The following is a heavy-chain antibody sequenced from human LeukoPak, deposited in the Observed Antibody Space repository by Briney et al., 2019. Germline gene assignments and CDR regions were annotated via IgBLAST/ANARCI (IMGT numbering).Heavy chain of an antibody. J-gene: IGHJ6*02. D-gene: IGHD2-15*01. CDR3: ARRLPFYGMDV. CDR2: ISSSNSHI. CDR1: GFPFSPYT. V-gene: IGHV3-21*01. Sequence: GGSLRLSCATSGFPFSPYTVNWVRQAPGKGLEWVSFISSSNSHIHYADSVKGRFSISRDNAKNSLYVQMNSLRAEDTAVYYCARRLPFYGMDVWGQGTAVTVSS.